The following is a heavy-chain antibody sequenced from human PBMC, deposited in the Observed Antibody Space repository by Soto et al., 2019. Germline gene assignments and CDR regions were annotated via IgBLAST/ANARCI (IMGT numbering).Heavy chain of an antibody. CDR3: ARGDSSSWYDYYYYGMDV. Sequence: PSETLSLTCTVSGGSISSYYWSWIRQPAGKGLEWIGRIYTSGSTNYNPSLKSRVTMSVDTSKNQFSLKLSSVTAADTAVYYCARGDSSSWYDYYYYGMDVWGQGTTVTVSS. J-gene: IGHJ6*02. CDR1: GGSISSYY. D-gene: IGHD6-13*01. CDR2: IYTSGST. V-gene: IGHV4-4*07.